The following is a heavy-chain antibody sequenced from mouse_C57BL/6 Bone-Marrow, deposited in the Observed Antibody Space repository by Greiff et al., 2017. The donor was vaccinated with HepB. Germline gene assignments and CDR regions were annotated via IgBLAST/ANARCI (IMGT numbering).Heavy chain of an antibody. Sequence: QVQLKESGPGLVAPSQCLSITCAVSGFSLTGYSISWVRQPPGKGLEWLGVIWTGGGTNYNAAIKSRLSSSKDNYKSQVVLKMNSLQTDDTARYSCARINWAWFAYWGQGTLVTVSA. CDR2: IWTGGGT. D-gene: IGHD4-1*02. J-gene: IGHJ3*01. CDR3: ARINWAWFAY. CDR1: GFSLTGYS. V-gene: IGHV2-9-1*01.